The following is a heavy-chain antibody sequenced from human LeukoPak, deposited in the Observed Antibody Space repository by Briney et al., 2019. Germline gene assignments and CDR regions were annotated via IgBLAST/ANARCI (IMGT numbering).Heavy chain of an antibody. V-gene: IGHV4-34*01. CDR3: ARGRYTTWPTSDF. J-gene: IGHJ4*02. Sequence: SETLSLTCAVYGGSVSGFRWNWIRQPPGKGLEWIGEINESGTSSYKSSLMGRVSISIDTSKSHLSLKLDSVTAADTAMYYCARGRYTTWPTSDFWGQGALVTVSS. CDR2: INESGTS. D-gene: IGHD3-16*02. CDR1: GGSVSGFR.